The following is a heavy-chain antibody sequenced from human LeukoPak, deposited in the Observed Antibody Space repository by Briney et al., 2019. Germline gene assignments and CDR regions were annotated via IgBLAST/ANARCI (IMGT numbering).Heavy chain of an antibody. D-gene: IGHD3-9*01. CDR2: ITGSGGNT. J-gene: IGHJ4*02. V-gene: IGHV3-23*01. CDR1: GFAFSSYA. Sequence: GGSLRLSRAAPGFAFSSYAMSWVRQAPGKGLEWFSSITGSGGNTYYADSVKGRFTISRDNSKNTLYLQMNSLGVKDTAVYYCARRVVLTRYYYFDYWGQGTLVIVSS. CDR3: ARRVVLTRYYYFDY.